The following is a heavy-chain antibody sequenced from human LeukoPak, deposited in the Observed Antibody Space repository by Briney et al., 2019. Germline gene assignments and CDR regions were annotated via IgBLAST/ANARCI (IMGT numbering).Heavy chain of an antibody. J-gene: IGHJ4*02. CDR3: AKRAASEKYFDY. Sequence: GGSRRLSCAASGFTFGSYAMNWVRQAPGKGLEWVSVVSGSGGTTYYADSVKGRFTISRDNPKNTLYLNMNSLRAEDTAEYFCAKRAASEKYFDYWGQGTLVTVSS. D-gene: IGHD1-14*01. CDR1: GFTFGSYA. V-gene: IGHV3-23*01. CDR2: VSGSGGTT.